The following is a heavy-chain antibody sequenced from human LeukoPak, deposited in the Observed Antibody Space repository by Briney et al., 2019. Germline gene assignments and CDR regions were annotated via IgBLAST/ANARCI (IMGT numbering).Heavy chain of an antibody. V-gene: IGHV1-3*01. Sequence: ASVKVSCKASGYTFTNHALQWVRQAPGQRLEWMGWINAGNGNTKYSQNFQVRFIITRDTSAGTVYMDLSSLRSEDTAVYYCARGFWNRGTWGPYYFDYWGQGTLVTVSS. D-gene: IGHD3-3*01. CDR1: GYTFTNHA. CDR3: ARGFWNRGTWGPYYFDY. J-gene: IGHJ4*02. CDR2: INAGNGNT.